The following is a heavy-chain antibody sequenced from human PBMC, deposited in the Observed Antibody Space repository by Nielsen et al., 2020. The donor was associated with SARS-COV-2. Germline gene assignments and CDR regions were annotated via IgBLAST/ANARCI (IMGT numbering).Heavy chain of an antibody. V-gene: IGHV4-34*01. CDR3: ARGLQYYDFWSGRRKGSYCYFDY. CDR1: GGSFSGYY. J-gene: IGHJ4*02. Sequence: SETLSLTCAVYGGSFSGYYWSWIRQPPGKGLEWIGEINHSGSTNYNPSLKSRVTISVDTSKNQFSLMLSSVTAADTAVYYCARGLQYYDFWSGRRKGSYCYFDYWGQGTLVTVSS. CDR2: INHSGST. D-gene: IGHD3-3*01.